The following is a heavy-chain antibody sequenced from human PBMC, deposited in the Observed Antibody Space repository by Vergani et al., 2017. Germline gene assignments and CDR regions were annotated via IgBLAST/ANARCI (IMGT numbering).Heavy chain of an antibody. D-gene: IGHD3-22*01. Sequence: QVQLVQSGAEVKKPGASVKVSCKASGYSFTGYYMHWVRQAPGQGLEWMGIINPSGGSTSYAQKFQGRVTMTRDTSTSTVYMELSSLRSEDTAVYYCARDGANYYDSSGSFDPWGQGTLVTVSS. CDR3: ARDGANYYDSSGSFDP. J-gene: IGHJ5*02. CDR1: GYSFTGYY. V-gene: IGHV1-46*03. CDR2: INPSGGST.